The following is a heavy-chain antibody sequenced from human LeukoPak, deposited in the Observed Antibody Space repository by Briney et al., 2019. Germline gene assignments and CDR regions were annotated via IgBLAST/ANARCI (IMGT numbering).Heavy chain of an antibody. D-gene: IGHD6-6*01. CDR3: ARHTSGSSLDY. CDR1: GGSIRSSSSY. CDR2: IHYSGGT. V-gene: IGHV4-39*01. Sequence: SETLSLTCSVSGGSIRSSSSYWGWIRRPPGKGLEWIATIHYSGGTNYNPSLKSRVTISVDASKNQFFLKLSSVTAADTAVYYCARHTSGSSLDYWGQGILVTVSS. J-gene: IGHJ4*02.